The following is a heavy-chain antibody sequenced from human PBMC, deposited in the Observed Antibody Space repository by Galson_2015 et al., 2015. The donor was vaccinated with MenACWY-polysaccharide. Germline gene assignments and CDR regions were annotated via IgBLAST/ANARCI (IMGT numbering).Heavy chain of an antibody. CDR1: GFSFSTYW. D-gene: IGHD5-24*01. CDR2: LNPESTTT. V-gene: IGHV3-74*03. CDR3: TRGWREAFDP. Sequence: SLRLSCAASGFSFSTYWMHWLRQAPGKGLAWVSRLNPESTTTTYADSVRGRCPISRDIAKNTLYLQMDSLRVEDTAVYYCTRGWREAFDPWGQGPLVTVSS. J-gene: IGHJ5*02.